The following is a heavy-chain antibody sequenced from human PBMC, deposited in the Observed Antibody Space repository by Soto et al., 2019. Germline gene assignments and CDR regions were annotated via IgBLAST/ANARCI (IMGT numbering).Heavy chain of an antibody. D-gene: IGHD2-8*01. J-gene: IGHJ3*02. CDR3: AIDGLDIALMGAFVI. CDR1: GFSFSMYS. Sequence: QPGGSLRLSCVGSGFSFSMYSLNWVRQAPGKGLEWVAVIWYDGSNKYYADSVKGRFTISRDNSKNTLYLQMNSLRAEDTAVYYCAIDGLDIALMGAFVIWGQGTMVTVSS. CDR2: IWYDGSNK. V-gene: IGHV3-33*07.